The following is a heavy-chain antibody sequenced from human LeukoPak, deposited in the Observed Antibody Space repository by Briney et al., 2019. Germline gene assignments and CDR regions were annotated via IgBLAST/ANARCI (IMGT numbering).Heavy chain of an antibody. CDR1: GFTFSRYW. D-gene: IGHD3-16*02. V-gene: IGHV3-74*01. CDR2: INSDGSST. J-gene: IGHJ4*02. Sequence: GGSLRLSCAASGFTFSRYWMHWVRQAPGKGLVWVSRINSDGSSTSYADSVKGRFTISRDNAKNTLHLQMNSLRVEDTAVYYCARWGVWGSHRPIDHWGQGTLVTVSS. CDR3: ARWGVWGSHRPIDH.